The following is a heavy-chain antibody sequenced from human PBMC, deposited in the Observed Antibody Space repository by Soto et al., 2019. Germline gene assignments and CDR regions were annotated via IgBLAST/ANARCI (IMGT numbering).Heavy chain of an antibody. CDR3: AREEYGDYRPIDY. D-gene: IGHD4-17*01. J-gene: IGHJ4*02. CDR1: GGSISSGGYY. V-gene: IGHV4-31*03. CDR2: IYYSGST. Sequence: QVQLQESGPGLVKPSQTLSLTCTVSGGSISSGGYYWSWIRQHPGKGLEWIGYIYYSGSTYYNPSLKSRVTISVDTSKNQFSLKLSSGTAADTAVYYCAREEYGDYRPIDYWGQGTLVTVSS.